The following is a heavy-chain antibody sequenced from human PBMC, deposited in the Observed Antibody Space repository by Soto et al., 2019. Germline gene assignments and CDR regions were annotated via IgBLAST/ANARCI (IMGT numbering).Heavy chain of an antibody. V-gene: IGHV3-9*01. CDR3: AKDKEATHAFDI. Sequence: DVQLVESGGGLVQPGRSLRLSCAASGFTFDDYAMHWVRQAPGKGLEWVSGISWNSGSIGYADSVKGRFTISRDNAKNSLYLQMNSLRAEDTALYYCAKDKEATHAFDIWGQGTMVTVSS. CDR2: ISWNSGSI. CDR1: GFTFDDYA. J-gene: IGHJ3*02.